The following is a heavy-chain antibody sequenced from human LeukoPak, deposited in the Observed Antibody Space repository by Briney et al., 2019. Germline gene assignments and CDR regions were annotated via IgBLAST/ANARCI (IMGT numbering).Heavy chain of an antibody. CDR3: ASRIAAAVTLGAFDV. CDR1: GYSFTSYW. Sequence: GESLKISCKGSGYSFTSYWIGWVRQMPGKGLEWMGIIYPGDSDTRYSPSFQGQVTISADKSISTAYLQWSSLKASDTAMYYCASRIAAAVTLGAFDVWGQGTMVTVSS. CDR2: IYPGDSDT. D-gene: IGHD6-13*01. J-gene: IGHJ3*01. V-gene: IGHV5-51*01.